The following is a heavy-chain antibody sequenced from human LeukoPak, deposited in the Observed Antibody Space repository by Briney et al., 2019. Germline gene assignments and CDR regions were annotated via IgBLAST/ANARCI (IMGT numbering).Heavy chain of an antibody. CDR1: GGPISSYY. V-gene: IGHV4-59*08. CDR2: IYYSGST. CDR3: ARQGYSAYEILDY. D-gene: IGHD5-12*01. Sequence: SETLSLTCTVSGGPISSYYWSWIRQPPGQGLEWIGYIYYSGSTNYSPSLKSRVTISVDTSKNQFSLKLSSVTAADTAVYYCARQGYSAYEILDYWGQGTLVTVSS. J-gene: IGHJ4*02.